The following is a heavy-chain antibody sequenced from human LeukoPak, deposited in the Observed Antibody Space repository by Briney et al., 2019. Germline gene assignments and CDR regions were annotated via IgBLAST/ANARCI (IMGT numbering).Heavy chain of an antibody. J-gene: IGHJ4*02. CDR2: VNPNSGGT. CDR3: ARVIEYSGYDFRFDY. V-gene: IGHV1-2*02. D-gene: IGHD5-12*01. CDR1: GYTFTGCY. Sequence: ASVKVSCKASGYTFTGCYMHWVRQAPGQRLEWMGWVNPNSGGTNYAQKFQGRVTMTRDTSISTAYMELSRLTSDDTAVYYCARVIEYSGYDFRFDYWGQGTLVTVSS.